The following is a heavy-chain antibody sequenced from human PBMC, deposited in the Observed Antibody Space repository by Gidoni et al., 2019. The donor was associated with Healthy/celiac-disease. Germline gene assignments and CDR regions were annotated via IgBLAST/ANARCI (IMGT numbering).Heavy chain of an antibody. CDR3: ARDLSGYSYGYYFDY. CDR1: GFTLRSYS. J-gene: IGHJ4*02. Sequence: VQLVESGGGLVKPGGSLRLSCAASGFTLRSYSMNWVRQAPGKGLVWVSSISSSSSYIYYADSVKGRFTISRDNAKNSLYLQMNSLRAEDTAVYYCARDLSGYSYGYYFDYWGQGTLVTVSS. CDR2: ISSSSSYI. V-gene: IGHV3-21*01. D-gene: IGHD5-18*01.